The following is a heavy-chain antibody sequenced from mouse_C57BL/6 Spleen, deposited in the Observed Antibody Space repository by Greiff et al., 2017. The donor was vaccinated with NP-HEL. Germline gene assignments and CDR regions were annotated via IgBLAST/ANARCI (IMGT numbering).Heavy chain of an antibody. V-gene: IGHV1-5*01. CDR2: IYPGNSDT. D-gene: IGHD1-1*01. CDR3: SRSKGVGGNFDY. J-gene: IGHJ2*01. CDR1: GYTFTSYW. Sequence: VQLQQSGTVLARPGASVKMSCKTSGYTFTSYWMHWVKQRHGQGLEWIGAIYPGNSDTSYNQKFKGKAKLTAVTSASTAYMELSSLTNEDSAVYYSSRSKGVGGNFDYWGQGTTLTVSS.